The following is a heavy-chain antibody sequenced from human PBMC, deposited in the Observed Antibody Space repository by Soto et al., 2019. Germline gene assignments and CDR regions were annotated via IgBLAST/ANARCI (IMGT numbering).Heavy chain of an antibody. V-gene: IGHV4-34*01. CDR3: ARGEWLRLRGVRYYYYGMDV. J-gene: IGHJ6*02. D-gene: IGHD5-12*01. Sequence: SETLSLTCAVYGGSFSGYYWSWIRQPPGKGLEWIGEINHSGSTNYNPSLKSRVTISVDTSKNQFSLKLSSVTAADTAVYYCARGEWLRLRGVRYYYYGMDVWGQGTTVTVSS. CDR2: INHSGST. CDR1: GGSFSGYY.